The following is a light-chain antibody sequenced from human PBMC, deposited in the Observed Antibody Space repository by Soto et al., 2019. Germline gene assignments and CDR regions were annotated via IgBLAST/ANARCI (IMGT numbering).Light chain of an antibody. J-gene: IGKJ4*02. Sequence: DGQMIDSPSTLSSSVGDRVTSTCRASQRISSWLAWYQQKPGKAPKVLNLVAASLEIGVPSRFSGSGSATELTLPIRRLQPADVATYYGPPSYSARSTFGGGTNV. CDR1: QRISSW. CDR2: VAA. CDR3: PPSYSARST. V-gene: IGKV1-5*01.